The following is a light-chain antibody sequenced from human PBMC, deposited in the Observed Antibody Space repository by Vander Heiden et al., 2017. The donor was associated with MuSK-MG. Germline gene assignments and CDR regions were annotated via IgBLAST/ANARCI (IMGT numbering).Light chain of an antibody. CDR2: WAS. Sequence: DIVMTQSPDSLAVSLGERATINCRSSQTIYYSSTNKNYLAWYQQRPGQPPKLLIYWASTRESGVPDRFSGSGSGTDFTLTISSLQAEDVAVYYCQQDYGFPYTFGQGTKLEIK. CDR3: QQDYGFPYT. CDR1: QTIYYSSTNKNY. J-gene: IGKJ2*01. V-gene: IGKV4-1*01.